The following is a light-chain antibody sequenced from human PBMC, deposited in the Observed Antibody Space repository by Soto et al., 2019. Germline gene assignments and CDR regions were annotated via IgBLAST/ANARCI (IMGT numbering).Light chain of an antibody. CDR3: QQLYIYPLP. CDR1: PGISSD. Sequence: DIQLTQSPSFLSAYVGARVTITCRASPGISSDLAWSQQEPGKAPKLLIYAASTLQSGVPSRFSGSGSGTGFTLTISSLQPEDCATDYCQQLYIYPLPFGGGTKVELK. J-gene: IGKJ4*01. V-gene: IGKV1-9*01. CDR2: AAS.